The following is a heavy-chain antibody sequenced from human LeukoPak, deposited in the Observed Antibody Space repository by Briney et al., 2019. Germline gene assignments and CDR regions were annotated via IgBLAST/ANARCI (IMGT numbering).Heavy chain of an antibody. J-gene: IGHJ6*02. CDR1: GFTFSSYA. CDR3: ARSGMDV. V-gene: IGHV3-64*01. Sequence: GGSLRLSCAASGFTFSSYAMHWVRQAPGKGLEYVSAISSNGGSTYYPNSVKGRFTISRDNSKNTLYLQMGSLRAEDMAVYYCARSGMDVWGQGTTVTVSS. CDR2: ISSNGGST.